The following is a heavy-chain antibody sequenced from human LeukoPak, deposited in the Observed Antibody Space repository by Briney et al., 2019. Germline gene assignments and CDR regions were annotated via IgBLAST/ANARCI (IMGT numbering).Heavy chain of an antibody. CDR1: GFTVSSNY. V-gene: IGHV3-53*01. Sequence: GGSLRLSCAASGFTVSSNYMSWVRQAPGKGPEWVSVIYSDGSTYYADSVKGRFTITRDASKNTLYLQMNSLRTEDTAVYYCARDLAAGGTYPHYWGQGTLVSVSS. J-gene: IGHJ4*02. CDR2: IYSDGST. CDR3: ARDLAAGGTYPHY. D-gene: IGHD6-13*01.